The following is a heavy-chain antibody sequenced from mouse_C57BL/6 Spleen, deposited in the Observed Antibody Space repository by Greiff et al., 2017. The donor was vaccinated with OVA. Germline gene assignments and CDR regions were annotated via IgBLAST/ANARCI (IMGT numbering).Heavy chain of an antibody. CDR3: ARLRLGGFAY. Sequence: EVMLVESGGGLVKPGGSLKLSCAASGFTFSSYTMSWVRQTPEKRLEWVATISGGGGNTYYPDSVKGRFTISRDNAKNTLYLQMSSLRSEDTALYYCARLRLGGFAYWGQGTLVTVSA. D-gene: IGHD2-12*01. CDR2: ISGGGGNT. V-gene: IGHV5-9*01. CDR1: GFTFSSYT. J-gene: IGHJ3*01.